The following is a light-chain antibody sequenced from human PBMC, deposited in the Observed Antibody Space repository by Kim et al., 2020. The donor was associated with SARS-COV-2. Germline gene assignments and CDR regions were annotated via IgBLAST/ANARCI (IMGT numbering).Light chain of an antibody. CDR3: QQYNNWPPLT. Sequence: EIEMTQSPATLSVSPGERATLSCRASQSVSSNLAWYQQKPGQAPRLLIYGASTRATGIPARFSGSGSGTEFTLTISSLQSEDFAVYFCQQYNNWPPLTFGGETKLEI. CDR1: QSVSSN. J-gene: IGKJ4*01. V-gene: IGKV3-15*01. CDR2: GAS.